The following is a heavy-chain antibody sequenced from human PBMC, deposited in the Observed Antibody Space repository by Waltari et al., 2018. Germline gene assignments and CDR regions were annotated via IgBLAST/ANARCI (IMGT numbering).Heavy chain of an antibody. CDR2: SIPILGIA. J-gene: IGHJ5*02. CDR1: GGTFSSYA. Sequence: QVQLVQSGAEVKKPGSSVRVSCRASGGTFSSYAISWVRQAPGQGLEWMGRSIPILGIANYAQKFQGRVTITADKSTSTAYMELSSLRSEDTAVYYCARDTPKIKFDPWGQGTLVTVSS. V-gene: IGHV1-69*04. CDR3: ARDTPKIKFDP.